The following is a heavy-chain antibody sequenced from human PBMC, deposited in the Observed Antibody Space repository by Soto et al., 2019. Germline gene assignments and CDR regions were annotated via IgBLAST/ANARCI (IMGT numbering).Heavy chain of an antibody. V-gene: IGHV3-30*09. J-gene: IGHJ4*02. Sequence: QVQLVESGGGVVQPGRSLRLSCAASGFIFCDYAMHWVRQAPGKGLEWVAVISYGGDNKYYADSVRGRFAISRDNLKNTLDLQMNSLNPEDTAVYHCAKARHSTSWYGLEADLWGQGTLVTVSS. CDR3: AKARHSTSWYGLEADL. CDR1: GFIFCDYA. D-gene: IGHD6-13*01. CDR2: ISYGGDNK.